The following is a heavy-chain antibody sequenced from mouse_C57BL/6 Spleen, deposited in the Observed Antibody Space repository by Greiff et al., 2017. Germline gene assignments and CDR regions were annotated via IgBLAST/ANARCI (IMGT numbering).Heavy chain of an antibody. J-gene: IGHJ4*01. V-gene: IGHV1-50*01. CDR2: IDPSDSYT. D-gene: IGHD1-1*01. CDR3: ARRITTVVAPHAMDY. CDR1: GYTFTSYW. Sequence: QVQLQQPGAELVKPGASVKLSCKASGYTFTSYWMQWVKQRPGQGLEWIGEIDPSDSYTNYNQKFKGKATLTVDTSSSTAYMQLSSLTSEDSAVYYCARRITTVVAPHAMDYWGQGTSVTVSS.